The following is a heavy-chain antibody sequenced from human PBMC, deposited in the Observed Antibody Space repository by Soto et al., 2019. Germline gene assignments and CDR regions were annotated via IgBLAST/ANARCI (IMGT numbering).Heavy chain of an antibody. CDR2: IIPIFGTA. Sequence: ASVKVSCKASGGTFSSYAISWVRQAPGQGLEWMGGIIPIFGTANYAQKFQGRVTITADESTSTAYMELSSLRSEDTAVYYCARPYYYDSSGYPIYYYYGMDVWGQGTTVTVSS. D-gene: IGHD3-22*01. CDR3: ARPYYYDSSGYPIYYYYGMDV. J-gene: IGHJ6*02. CDR1: GGTFSSYA. V-gene: IGHV1-69*13.